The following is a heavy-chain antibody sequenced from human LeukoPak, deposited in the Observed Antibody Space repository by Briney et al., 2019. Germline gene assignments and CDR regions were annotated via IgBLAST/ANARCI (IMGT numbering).Heavy chain of an antibody. CDR3: AKRGTELELAD. J-gene: IGHJ4*02. Sequence: GGSLRLSCAASGFTFTGYAMSWVRQAPGKGLEWVSAISGSGASTYYADSVQGRFTISRDNSKNTLYVQMNSLRAEDTAVYYCAKRGTELELADWGQGTLVTVSS. D-gene: IGHD1-7*01. V-gene: IGHV3-23*01. CDR1: GFTFTGYA. CDR2: ISGSGAST.